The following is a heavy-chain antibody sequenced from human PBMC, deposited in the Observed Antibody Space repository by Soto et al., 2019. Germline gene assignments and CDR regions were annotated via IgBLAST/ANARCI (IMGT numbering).Heavy chain of an antibody. V-gene: IGHV4-31*03. CDR1: GGSISSSGSY. J-gene: IGHJ4*02. CDR2: IYYSGTT. D-gene: IGHD3-10*01. Sequence: SETLSLTCTVSGGSISSSGSYWSWIRQHPGKGLEWIWYIYYSGTTFYNPSLKGRVTISVDTSKNQFSLRLSSVTAADTAVYYCAREQVTRVRGIISLNYFDYWGQGSLVTVSS. CDR3: AREQVTRVRGIISLNYFDY.